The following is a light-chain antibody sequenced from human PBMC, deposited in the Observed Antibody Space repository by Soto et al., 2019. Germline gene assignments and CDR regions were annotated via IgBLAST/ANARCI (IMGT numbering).Light chain of an antibody. CDR3: QKYNSAPRT. V-gene: IGKV1-27*01. CDR1: QGISNY. J-gene: IGKJ3*01. CDR2: AAS. Sequence: DIQMTQSPSSLSASVGDRVTITCRASQGISNYLAWYQQKPGKVPKLLIYAASTLQSGVPSRVSGSGSGTDFTLTISGLQPEDVATYYCQKYNSAPRTFGPGTNVY.